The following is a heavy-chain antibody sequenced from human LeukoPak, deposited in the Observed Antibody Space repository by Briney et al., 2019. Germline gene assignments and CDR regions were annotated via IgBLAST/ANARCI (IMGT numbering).Heavy chain of an antibody. CDR3: ARWPPPKYSSGWYYFDY. V-gene: IGHV4-59*01. CDR2: IYYSGST. CDR1: GGSISSYY. D-gene: IGHD6-19*01. Sequence: PSETLSLTCTVSGGSISSYYWSWIRQPPGKGLEWIGYIYYSGSTNYNPSLKSRVTISVDASKNQFSLKLSSVTAADTAVYYCARWPPPKYSSGWYYFDYWGQGTLVTVSS. J-gene: IGHJ4*02.